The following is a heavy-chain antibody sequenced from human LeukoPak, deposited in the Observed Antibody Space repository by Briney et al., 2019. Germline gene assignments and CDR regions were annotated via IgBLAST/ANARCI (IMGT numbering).Heavy chain of an antibody. Sequence: GGSLRLSCAASGFTFSSYAMSWVRQAPGKGLEWVSVISGSGDNTYSANSVKGRFTITRDNAKNSLYLQMNSLRAEDTAVYYCARWDYYDSSGYIRGYYYYYYGMDVWGQGTTVTVSS. CDR3: ARWDYYDSSGYIRGYYYYYYGMDV. D-gene: IGHD3-22*01. V-gene: IGHV3-23*01. J-gene: IGHJ6*02. CDR1: GFTFSSYA. CDR2: ISGSGDNT.